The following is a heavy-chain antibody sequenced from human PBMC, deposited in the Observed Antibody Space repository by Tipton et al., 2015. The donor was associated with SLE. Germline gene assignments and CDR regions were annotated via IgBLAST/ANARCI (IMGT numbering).Heavy chain of an antibody. V-gene: IGHV4-4*07. CDR3: ARGGSGNFDL. D-gene: IGHD1-26*01. CDR1: DGSISDYY. Sequence: TLSLTCTVSDGSISDYYWTWIRQPAGEGLEWIGRIYASGSTNYNPSLRSRAAMSVDTSKSHFSLKLSSVTAADTAVYYCARGGSGNFDLWGRGTLVTVSS. J-gene: IGHJ2*01. CDR2: IYASGST.